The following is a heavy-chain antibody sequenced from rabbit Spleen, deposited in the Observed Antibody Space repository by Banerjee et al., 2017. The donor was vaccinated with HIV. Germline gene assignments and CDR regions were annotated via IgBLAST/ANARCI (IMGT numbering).Heavy chain of an antibody. Sequence: QSLEESGGDLVKPGASLTLTCTASGSSSTYFLCWVRQAPGKGPEFIACIYNGDGTTYYASWVNGRFTVSKTSSTTVTLRMTSLTGADTATYFCARDLAAWNSGSYAFNLWGPGTLVTVS. CDR1: GSSSTYF. D-gene: IGHD1-1*01. CDR2: IYNGDGTT. V-gene: IGHV1S40*01. CDR3: ARDLAAWNSGSYAFNL. J-gene: IGHJ4*01.